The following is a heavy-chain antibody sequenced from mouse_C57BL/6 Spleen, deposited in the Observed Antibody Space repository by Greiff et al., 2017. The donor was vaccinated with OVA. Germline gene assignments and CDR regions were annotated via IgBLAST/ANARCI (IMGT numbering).Heavy chain of an antibody. V-gene: IGHV7-3*01. J-gene: IGHJ4*01. D-gene: IGHD1-1*01. CDR3: ARSNYDYAMDY. Sequence: EVQLQESGGGLVQPGGSLSLSCAASGFTFTDYYMSWVRQPPGKALEWLGFIRNKANGYTTEYSASVKGRFTISRDNSQSILYLQMNALRAEDSATYYCARSNYDYAMDYWGQGTSVTVSS. CDR2: IRNKANGYTT. CDR1: GFTFTDYY.